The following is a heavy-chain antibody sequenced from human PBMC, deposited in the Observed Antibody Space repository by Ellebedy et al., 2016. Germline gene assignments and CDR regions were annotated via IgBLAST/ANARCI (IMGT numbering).Heavy chain of an antibody. J-gene: IGHJ4*02. CDR1: DGSVDTYY. D-gene: IGHD7-27*01. V-gene: IGHV4-59*02. Sequence: SETLSLXCSVSDGSVDTYYWTWIRQAPGKGLEWIATMSYSGNINYNPSLKTRVTMSLDASTNHFSLRLTSVTAADTAVYYCVADRSDWGPVFHSWGQGILVTVSS. CDR3: VADRSDWGPVFHS. CDR2: MSYSGNI.